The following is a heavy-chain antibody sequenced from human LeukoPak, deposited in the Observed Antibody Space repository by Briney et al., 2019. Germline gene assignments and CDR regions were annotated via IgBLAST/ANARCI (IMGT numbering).Heavy chain of an antibody. CDR2: ISGSGGST. D-gene: IGHD2-21*01. Sequence: PGGSLRLSCAASGFTFSSYAMSWVRQAPGKGLEWVSAISGSGGSTYYADSVKGRFSISRDNSRNTLYLQMNSLRAEDTAIYFCAKRSGRLVTHWDFDFWGRGTLVTVSS. J-gene: IGHJ2*01. CDR3: AKRSGRLVTHWDFDF. CDR1: GFTFSSYA. V-gene: IGHV3-23*01.